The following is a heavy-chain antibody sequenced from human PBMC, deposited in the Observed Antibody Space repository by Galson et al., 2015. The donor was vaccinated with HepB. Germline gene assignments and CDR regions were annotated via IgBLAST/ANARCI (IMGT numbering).Heavy chain of an antibody. CDR3: ARDRRNYYGSGNAFDI. V-gene: IGHV1-3*01. D-gene: IGHD3-10*01. J-gene: IGHJ3*02. CDR2: INAGNGNT. Sequence: SVKVSCKASGYTFTSYAMHWVRQAPGQRLEWMGWINAGNGNTKYSQKFQGRVTITRDTSASTAYMELSSLRSEDTAVYYCARDRRNYYGSGNAFDIWGQGTMVTVSS. CDR1: GYTFTSYA.